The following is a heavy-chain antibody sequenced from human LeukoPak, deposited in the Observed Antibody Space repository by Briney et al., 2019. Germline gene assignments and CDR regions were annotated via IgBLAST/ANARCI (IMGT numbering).Heavy chain of an antibody. CDR3: ARWSSIKVAATENY. J-gene: IGHJ4*02. V-gene: IGHV3-20*01. CDR1: GFTFDDYG. D-gene: IGHD6-19*01. CDR2: ITWNGDSP. Sequence: PGGSLRLSCAASGFTFDDYGMSWVRQAPGKGLEWVSGITWNGDSPGYADSVKGRFAISRDNAKNSLHLHLNSLRAEDMALYHCARWSSIKVAATENYWGQGTLVTVSS.